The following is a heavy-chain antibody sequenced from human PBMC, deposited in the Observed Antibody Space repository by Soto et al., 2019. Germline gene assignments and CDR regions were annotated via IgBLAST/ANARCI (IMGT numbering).Heavy chain of an antibody. Sequence: GGSLRLSCAASGFNFSSYAMHWVRQAPGKGLEWVAVISYDGGKKYYADSVKGRFTISRDNSQNTLYVEMTSLSAEDTAVYYCAREGQPAAGTTPRNWGQGTLVTVS. CDR2: ISYDGGKK. D-gene: IGHD6-13*01. CDR3: AREGQPAAGTTPRN. CDR1: GFNFSSYA. J-gene: IGHJ4*02. V-gene: IGHV3-30*04.